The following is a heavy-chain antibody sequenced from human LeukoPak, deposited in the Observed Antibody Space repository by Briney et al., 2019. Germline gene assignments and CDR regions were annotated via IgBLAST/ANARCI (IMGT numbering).Heavy chain of an antibody. CDR1: GYTFTSYD. CDR3: ARGIKDFWSGYYPINWFDP. V-gene: IGHV1-8*01. D-gene: IGHD3-3*01. Sequence: ASVKVSCKASGYTFTSYDINWVRQATGQGLEWMGWMNPNSGNTGYAQKFQGRVTMTRNTSISTAYMELSSLRSEDMAVYYCARGIKDFWSGYYPINWFDPWGQGTLVTVSS. CDR2: MNPNSGNT. J-gene: IGHJ5*02.